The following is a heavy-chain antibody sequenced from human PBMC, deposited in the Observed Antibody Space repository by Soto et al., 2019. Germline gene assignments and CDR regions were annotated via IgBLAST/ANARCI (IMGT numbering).Heavy chain of an antibody. D-gene: IGHD6-13*01. CDR3: AKLTAA. Sequence: EVEVLESGGGLVQPGGSLRLSCAASGFTFSAYVMSWVRQAPGKGLEWVSSITSSGGGTYYADSVKGRFTVSRDNSKNTVYLQMNRRREEATAVYYCAKLTAAWGQGTLVTVSS. J-gene: IGHJ4*02. V-gene: IGHV3-23*01. CDR2: ITSSGGGT. CDR1: GFTFSAYV.